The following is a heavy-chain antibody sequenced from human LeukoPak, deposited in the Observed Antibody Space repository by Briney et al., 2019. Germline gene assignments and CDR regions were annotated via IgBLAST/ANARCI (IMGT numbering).Heavy chain of an antibody. D-gene: IGHD7-27*01. CDR3: ARDSELGTPVGAFDI. J-gene: IGHJ3*02. V-gene: IGHV3-11*05. CDR1: GFTFSDYY. CDR2: ISSSSSYT. Sequence: PGGSLRLSCAASGFTFSDYYMSWIRQAPGKGLEWVSYISSSSSYTNYADSVKGQFTISRDNAKNSLYLQMNSLRAEDTAVYYCARDSELGTPVGAFDIWGQGTMVTVSS.